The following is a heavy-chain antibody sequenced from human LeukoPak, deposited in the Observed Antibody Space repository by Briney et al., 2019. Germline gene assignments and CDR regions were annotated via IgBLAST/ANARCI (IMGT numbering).Heavy chain of an antibody. V-gene: IGHV1-2*02. Sequence: ASVKVSCKASGYTFTGYYMHWVRQAPGQGLEWMGWINPNSGGTNYAQKFQGRVTMTRDTSISTAYMELSRLRSDDTAVYYCARVRYNWKNTFDIWGQGTMVTVSS. CDR2: INPNSGGT. CDR3: ARVRYNWKNTFDI. CDR1: GYTFTGYY. J-gene: IGHJ3*02. D-gene: IGHD1-20*01.